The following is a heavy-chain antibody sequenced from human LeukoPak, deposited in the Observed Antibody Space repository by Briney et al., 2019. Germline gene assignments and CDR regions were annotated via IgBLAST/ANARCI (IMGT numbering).Heavy chain of an antibody. CDR1: GFTFSSYA. V-gene: IGHV3-23*01. CDR3: AKAPGYCSSTSCRDY. CDR2: ISGSGGST. J-gene: IGHJ4*02. Sequence: GRSLRLSCAASGFTFSSYAMHWVRQAPGKGLEWVSAISGSGGSTYYADSVKGRFTISGDNSKNTLYLQMNSLRAEDTAVYYCAKAPGYCSSTSCRDYWGQGTLVTVSS. D-gene: IGHD2-2*01.